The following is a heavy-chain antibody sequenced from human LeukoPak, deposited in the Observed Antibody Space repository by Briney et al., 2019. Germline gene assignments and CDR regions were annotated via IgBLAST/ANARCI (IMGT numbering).Heavy chain of an antibody. CDR1: GFTFSDYY. D-gene: IGHD4-17*01. CDR3: ARDRHGDYARAFDI. V-gene: IGHV3-11*04. J-gene: IGHJ3*02. CDR2: ISSSGSTI. Sequence: GGSLRLSCAASGFTFSDYYMSWIRQAPGKGLEWVSYISSSGSTIYYADSVKGRFTISRDNAKNSLYLQMNSLRAEDTAVYYCARDRHGDYARAFDIWGQGTMVTVSS.